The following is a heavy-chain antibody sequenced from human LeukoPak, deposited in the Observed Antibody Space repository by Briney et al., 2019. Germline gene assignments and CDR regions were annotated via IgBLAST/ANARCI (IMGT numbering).Heavy chain of an antibody. CDR1: GGSVSSGSYY. CDR3: ARGHYDFWSGYLFDY. D-gene: IGHD3-3*01. Sequence: SETLSLTCTVSGGSVSSGSYYWSWIRQPPGKGLEWIGYIYYSGGTNYNPSLKSRVTISVDTSKNQFSLKLSSVTAADTAVYYCARGHYDFWSGYLFDYWGQGTLVTVSS. J-gene: IGHJ4*02. V-gene: IGHV4-61*01. CDR2: IYYSGGT.